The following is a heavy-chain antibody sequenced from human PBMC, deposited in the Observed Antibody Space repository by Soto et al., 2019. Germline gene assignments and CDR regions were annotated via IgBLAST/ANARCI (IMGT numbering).Heavy chain of an antibody. CDR1: GFTFSNFA. J-gene: IGHJ4*02. CDR2: VSVSGGST. CDR3: AKDFVAVTGTNVVFDC. Sequence: GGSLRLSCAASGFTFSNFAMSWVRQAPGKGLEWVSAVSVSGGSTYYADSVKGRFTISRDNSKNTLYLQMASLRAEDTALYYCAKDFVAVTGTNVVFDCWGQGTLVTVSS. D-gene: IGHD6-19*01. V-gene: IGHV3-23*01.